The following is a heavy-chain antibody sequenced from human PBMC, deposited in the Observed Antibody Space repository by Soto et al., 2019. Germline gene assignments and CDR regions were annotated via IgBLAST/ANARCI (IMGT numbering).Heavy chain of an antibody. D-gene: IGHD3-22*01. Sequence: PSETRSVTCGVQGGSLSGDLWIWIARPPGKGLEWIGESNHRGSTNYNPSLESRVTVSVDTSKNQSSRKFSSVTAADPAVYYCARRGSSGARGHYDSSGYLDYWGQGPRIVFSS. V-gene: IGHV4-34*01. CDR2: SNHRGST. CDR1: GGSLSGDL. CDR3: ARRGSSGARGHYDSSGYLDY. J-gene: IGHJ4*02.